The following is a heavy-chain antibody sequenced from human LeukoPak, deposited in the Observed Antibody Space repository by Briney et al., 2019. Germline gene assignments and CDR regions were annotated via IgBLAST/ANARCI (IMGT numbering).Heavy chain of an antibody. CDR1: GGSISSSGYS. Sequence: PSQTLSLTCAVSGGSISSSGYSWSWIRQPPGKGLEWIGYIHHTGSTYYNPSLKSRVTISVDTSKNQFSLELSSVTAADTAVYYCAATYYDYVWGSYRYLVYFDYWGQGTLVTVSS. J-gene: IGHJ4*02. CDR2: IHHTGST. D-gene: IGHD3-16*02. CDR3: AATYYDYVWGSYRYLVYFDY. V-gene: IGHV4-30-2*01.